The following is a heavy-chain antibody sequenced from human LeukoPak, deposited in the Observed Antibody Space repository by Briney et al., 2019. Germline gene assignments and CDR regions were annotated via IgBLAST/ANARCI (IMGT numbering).Heavy chain of an antibody. D-gene: IGHD1-26*01. CDR1: GFTFSTYW. J-gene: IGHJ6*03. V-gene: IGHV3-7*01. CDR2: IKQDGSEK. CDR3: AKRFVGGSINYYYMDV. Sequence: GGSLRLSCAGSGFTFSTYWMSWVRQAPEKGLEWVANIKQDGSEKYYADSVKGRFTVSRENAKNSLYLQMNSLRAEDTAVYYCAKRFVGGSINYYYMDVWGKGTTVTVSS.